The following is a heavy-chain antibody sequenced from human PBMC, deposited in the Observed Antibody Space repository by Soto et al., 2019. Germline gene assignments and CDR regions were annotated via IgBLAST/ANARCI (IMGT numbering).Heavy chain of an antibody. CDR1: GFTFSSYA. V-gene: IGHV3-23*01. CDR3: AKASIAAAGCPDYYYGMDV. CDR2: ISGSGGST. J-gene: IGHJ6*02. Sequence: PGGSLRLSCAASGFTFSSYAMSWVRQAPGKGLEWVSAISGSGGSTYYADSVKGRFTISRDNSKNTLYLQMNSLRAEDTAVYYCAKASIAAAGCPDYYYGMDVWGQGTTVTVSS. D-gene: IGHD6-13*01.